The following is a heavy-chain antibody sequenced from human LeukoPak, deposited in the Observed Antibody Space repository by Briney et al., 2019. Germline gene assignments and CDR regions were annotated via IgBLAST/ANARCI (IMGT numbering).Heavy chain of an antibody. CDR2: IYYSGST. V-gene: IGHV4-39*01. CDR1: GGSISSSSYY. Sequence: SETLSLTCTVSGGSISSSSYYWGWIRQPPGKGLEWIGSIYYSGSTYYNPSLKSRVTVSVDTSKNQFSLKLSSVTAADTAVYYCAGQDSSSWYRHWGQGTLVTVSS. D-gene: IGHD6-13*01. CDR3: AGQDSSSWYRH. J-gene: IGHJ1*01.